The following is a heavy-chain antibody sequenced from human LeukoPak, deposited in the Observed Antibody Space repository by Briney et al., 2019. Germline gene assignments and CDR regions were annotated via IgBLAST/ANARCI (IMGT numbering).Heavy chain of an antibody. V-gene: IGHV5-51*01. CDR2: IYPGGSET. Sequence: PGESLKTSCKGLGYSFSSYWNAWVRQRPGKGLEWMGIIYPGGSETRYDPSFQGQVTISADSSTSTAYLQWSSLRASDTAMYYCARASRDGYNQNFDHWGQGTLVTVSS. J-gene: IGHJ4*02. D-gene: IGHD5-24*01. CDR3: ARASRDGYNQNFDH. CDR1: GYSFSSYW.